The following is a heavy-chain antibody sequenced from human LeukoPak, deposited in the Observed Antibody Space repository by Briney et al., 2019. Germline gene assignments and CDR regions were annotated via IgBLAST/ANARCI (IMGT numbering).Heavy chain of an antibody. CDR3: AKDHHIVLMMYASNWFDP. D-gene: IGHD2-8*01. CDR1: GFTFSSYA. J-gene: IGHJ5*02. Sequence: GGSLRLSCAASGFTFSSYAMSWVRQAPGKGLEWVSAISGSGGSTYYADSVKGRFTISRDNSKNTLYLQMNSLRAEDTAVYYCAKDHHIVLMMYASNWFDPWGQGTLVTVSS. V-gene: IGHV3-23*01. CDR2: ISGSGGST.